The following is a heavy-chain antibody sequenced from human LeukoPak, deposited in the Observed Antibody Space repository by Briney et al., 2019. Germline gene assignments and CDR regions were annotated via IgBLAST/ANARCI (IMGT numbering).Heavy chain of an antibody. Sequence: ASVKVPCKAPGYTFTGYYMHWVRQAPGQGLEWMGWINPNSGGTNYAQKFQGRVTMTRDTSISTAYMELSRLRSDDTAVYYCARGPHRGGWSKNWFDPWGQGTLVTVSS. CDR3: ARGPHRGGWSKNWFDP. V-gene: IGHV1-2*02. D-gene: IGHD6-19*01. CDR1: GYTFTGYY. J-gene: IGHJ5*02. CDR2: INPNSGGT.